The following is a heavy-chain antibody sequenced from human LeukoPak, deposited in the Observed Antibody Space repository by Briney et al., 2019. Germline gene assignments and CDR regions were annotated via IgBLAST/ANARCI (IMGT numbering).Heavy chain of an antibody. J-gene: IGHJ4*02. CDR3: ARDTKWEPYYFDF. CDR2: IYRTGST. D-gene: IGHD1-26*01. Sequence: SETLSLTCTVSGGSISSGYYWGWIRQPPGKGLEWIGSIYRTGSTYYNPSLRSRVTFSIDTSNNQFSLKLSSVTAADTAIYYCARDTKWEPYYFDFWGQGTLVTVPS. V-gene: IGHV4-38-2*02. CDR1: GGSISSGYY.